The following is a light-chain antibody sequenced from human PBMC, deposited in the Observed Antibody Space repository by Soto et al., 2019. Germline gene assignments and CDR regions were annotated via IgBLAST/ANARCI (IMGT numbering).Light chain of an antibody. CDR2: KAS. J-gene: IGKJ4*01. Sequence: DIQMTQSPSTLSASVGDRVTITCRASQSISSWLAWYQQKPGKAPKLVIYKASTLQSGVPSRFSGSGSGTEFTLTISSLQPDDFATYYCQQYDSYSFTFGGGTKVEIK. CDR1: QSISSW. CDR3: QQYDSYSFT. V-gene: IGKV1-5*03.